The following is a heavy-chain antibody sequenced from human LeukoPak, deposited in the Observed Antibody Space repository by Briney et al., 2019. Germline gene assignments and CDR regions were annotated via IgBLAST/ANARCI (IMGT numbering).Heavy chain of an antibody. D-gene: IGHD6-13*01. CDR2: ISSSSSYI. J-gene: IGHJ6*03. V-gene: IGHV3-21*01. CDR1: GFTFSSYS. Sequence: PGGSLRLSCAASGFTFSSYSMNWVRQAPGKGLEWVSSISSSSSYIYYADSVKGRFTISRDNAKNSLYLQMNSLRAEDTAVYYCAGVKQQLVGYYYYYYMDVWGKGTTVTISS. CDR3: AGVKQQLVGYYYYYYMDV.